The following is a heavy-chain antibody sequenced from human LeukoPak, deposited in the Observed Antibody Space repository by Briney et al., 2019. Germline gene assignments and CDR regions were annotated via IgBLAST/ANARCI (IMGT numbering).Heavy chain of an antibody. CDR3: ARNMGFNWFDP. CDR2: INHSGST. CDR1: GGSFSGYY. D-gene: IGHD1-26*01. V-gene: IGHV4-34*01. Sequence: PSETLSLTCAVYGGSFSGYYWSWIRQPPGKGLEWIGEINHSGSTNYNPSLKSRVTISVDTSKNQFSLKLSSVTAADTALYYCARNMGFNWFDPWGQGTLVTVSS. J-gene: IGHJ5*02.